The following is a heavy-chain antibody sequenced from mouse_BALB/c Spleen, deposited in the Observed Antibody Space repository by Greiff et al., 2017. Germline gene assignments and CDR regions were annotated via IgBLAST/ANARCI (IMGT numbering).Heavy chain of an antibody. CDR1: GYTFTDYN. Sequence: VQLKQSGPELVKPGASVKISCKASGYTFTDYNMHWVKQSHGKSLEWIGYIYPYNGGTGYNQKFKSKATLTVDNSSSTAYMELRSLTSEDSAVYYCAREPHYYAMDYWGQGTSVTVSS. CDR2: IYPYNGGT. J-gene: IGHJ4*01. CDR3: AREPHYYAMDY. V-gene: IGHV1S29*02.